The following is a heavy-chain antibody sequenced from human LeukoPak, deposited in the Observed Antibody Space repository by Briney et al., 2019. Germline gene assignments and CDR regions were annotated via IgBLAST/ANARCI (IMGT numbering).Heavy chain of an antibody. D-gene: IGHD5-18*01. CDR1: GFTFSSYA. CDR3: ARRGSGYSYGIFDY. CDR2: ISYDGSNK. V-gene: IGHV3-30-3*01. J-gene: IGHJ4*02. Sequence: GGSLRLSCAASGFTFSSYAMHWVRQAPGKGLEWVAVISYDGSNKYYADSVKGRFTISRDNSKNTLYLQMSSLRAEDTAVYYCARRGSGYSYGIFDYWGQGTLVTVSS.